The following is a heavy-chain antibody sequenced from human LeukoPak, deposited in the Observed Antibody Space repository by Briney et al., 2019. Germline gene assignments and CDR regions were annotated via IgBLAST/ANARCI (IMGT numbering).Heavy chain of an antibody. J-gene: IGHJ5*02. D-gene: IGHD5-18*01. CDR2: IKHSGST. CDR1: GGSFSGYY. V-gene: IGHV4-34*01. CDR3: APRGDIEHSYGYGKWFDP. Sequence: SETLSLTCAVYGGSFSGYYWSWIRQPPPKGLPWIVEIKHSGSTNYNGSLKSRVTDSLNSSKNQFSLRLSSVTAADTAVYYCAPRGDIEHSYGYGKWFDPWGQGTRVTVSS.